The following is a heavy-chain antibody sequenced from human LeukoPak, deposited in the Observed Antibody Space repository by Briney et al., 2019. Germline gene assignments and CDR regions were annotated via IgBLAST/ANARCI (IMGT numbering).Heavy chain of an antibody. CDR2: IWYDGSNK. CDR3: ATARYYYDSSGYFPLDY. V-gene: IGHV3-33*01. D-gene: IGHD3-22*01. CDR1: GFTFSSYG. Sequence: QAGRSLRLSCAASGFTFSSYGMHWVRQAPGKGLEWVAVIWYDGSNKYYADSVKGRFTISRDNSKNTLYLQMNSLRAEDTAVYYCATARYYYDSSGYFPLDYWGLGTLVTVSS. J-gene: IGHJ4*02.